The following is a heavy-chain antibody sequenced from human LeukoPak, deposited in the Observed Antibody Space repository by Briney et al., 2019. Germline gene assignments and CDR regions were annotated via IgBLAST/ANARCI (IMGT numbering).Heavy chain of an antibody. CDR2: ISSGRDTI. D-gene: IGHD5-18*01. CDR1: GFTFSSYE. CDR3: ARDLSGVTGYTYGRGIDY. V-gene: IGHV3-48*03. Sequence: PGGSLRLSCAASGFTFSSYEMNWVRQAPGKGLEWVSYISSGRDTIYYADSAKGRFTISRDNAENSLYLQMNSLRAEDTAVYYCARDLSGVTGYTYGRGIDYWGQGTLVTVSS. J-gene: IGHJ4*02.